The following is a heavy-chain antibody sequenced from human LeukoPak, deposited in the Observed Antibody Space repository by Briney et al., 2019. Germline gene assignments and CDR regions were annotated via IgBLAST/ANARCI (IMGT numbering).Heavy chain of an antibody. J-gene: IGHJ4*02. CDR3: AKVLGGYYYDSSGTDTDY. CDR1: GFPFSDYV. CDR2: IRYDGSNK. Sequence: GGSLRLSCAASGFPFSDYVMHWVRQAPGKGLEWVAFIRYDGSNKYYADSVKGRFTISRDNSKNTLYLQMNSLRAEDTAVYYCAKVLGGYYYDSSGTDTDYWGQGTQVTVSS. D-gene: IGHD3-22*01. V-gene: IGHV3-30*02.